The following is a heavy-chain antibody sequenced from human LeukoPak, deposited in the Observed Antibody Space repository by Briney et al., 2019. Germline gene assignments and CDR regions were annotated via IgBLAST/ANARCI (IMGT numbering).Heavy chain of an antibody. CDR1: EFTFSVYW. Sequence: GGSLRLSCAASEFTFSVYWMHWVRQAPGKGLVWVSRINSDGSITSYADSVKGRFTISRDNAKNSLYLQMNSLRAEDTAVYYCARGGPSSGNDAFDIWGQGTMVTVSS. V-gene: IGHV3-74*01. J-gene: IGHJ3*02. D-gene: IGHD3-22*01. CDR3: ARGGPSSGNDAFDI. CDR2: INSDGSIT.